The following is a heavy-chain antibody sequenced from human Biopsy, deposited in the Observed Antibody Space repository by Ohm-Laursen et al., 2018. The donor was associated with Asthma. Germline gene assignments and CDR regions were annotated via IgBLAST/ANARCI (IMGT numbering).Heavy chain of an antibody. D-gene: IGHD2-15*01. J-gene: IGHJ4*02. Sequence: TLSLTCIVSGGSVSTGSYYWSWIRHHPGSGLEWIGYIDYSGTTYYNPSLKSRVSLSPDTSKNQFSLRLSSLTAADTAVYYCARGRGYCRDGNCYNYYFENWGQGTLVTVSS. V-gene: IGHV4-31*03. CDR2: IDYSGTT. CDR1: GGSVSTGSYY. CDR3: ARGRGYCRDGNCYNYYFEN.